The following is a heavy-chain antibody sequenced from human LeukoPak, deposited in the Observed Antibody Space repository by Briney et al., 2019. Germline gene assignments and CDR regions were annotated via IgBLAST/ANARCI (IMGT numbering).Heavy chain of an antibody. J-gene: IGHJ6*02. V-gene: IGHV4-4*02. Sequence: SGTLSHTCAVSGGSLSSSNWWSWVGQPPGKGLEWIGEIDHSGSTNYNPSLTSRVTISADNSKNQFSLKLSSVTAADTAVYYCARDLVVRIPLYGMDVWGQGTTVTVSS. CDR1: GGSLSSSNW. D-gene: IGHD2-15*01. CDR2: IDHSGST. CDR3: ARDLVVRIPLYGMDV.